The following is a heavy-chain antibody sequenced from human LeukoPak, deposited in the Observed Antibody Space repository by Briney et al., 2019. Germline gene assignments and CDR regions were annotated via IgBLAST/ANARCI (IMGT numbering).Heavy chain of an antibody. Sequence: GASVKVSCKASGGTFSSYAISWVRQAPGQGLEWMGGIIPIFGTANYAQKFQGRVTITADESTSTAYMELSSLRSEDTAVYYCARGTRYYGSGSSFDYWGQGTLVTVSS. CDR3: ARGTRYYGSGSSFDY. CDR2: IIPIFGTA. CDR1: GGTFSSYA. J-gene: IGHJ4*02. D-gene: IGHD3-10*01. V-gene: IGHV1-69*13.